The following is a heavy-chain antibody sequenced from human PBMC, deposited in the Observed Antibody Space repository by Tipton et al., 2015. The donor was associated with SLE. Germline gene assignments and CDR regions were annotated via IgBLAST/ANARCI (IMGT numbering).Heavy chain of an antibody. CDR1: GGSFSGYY. D-gene: IGHD3-3*01. CDR3: ARHGRDDFWSGTYYYGMDV. J-gene: IGHJ6*02. Sequence: TLSLTCAVYGGSFSGYYWSWIRQPPGKGLEWIGSIYYSGSTYYNPSLKSRVTISVDTSKNQFSLKLSSVTAADTAVYYCARHGRDDFWSGTYYYGMDVWGQGTTVTVSS. CDR2: IYYSGST. V-gene: IGHV4-34*01.